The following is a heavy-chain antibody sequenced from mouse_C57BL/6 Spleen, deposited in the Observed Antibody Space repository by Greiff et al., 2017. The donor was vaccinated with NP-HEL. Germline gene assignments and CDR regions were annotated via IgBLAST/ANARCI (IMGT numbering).Heavy chain of an antibody. J-gene: IGHJ4*01. Sequence: QVQLKQSGPELVKPGASVKISCKASGYAFSSSWMNWVKQRPGKGLEWIGRIYPGDGDTNYNGKFKGKATLTADKSSSTAYMQLSSLTSEDSAVYFCARQEGLRRGYYAMDYWGQGTSVTVSS. CDR3: ARQEGLRRGYYAMDY. CDR2: IYPGDGDT. V-gene: IGHV1-82*01. D-gene: IGHD2-4*01. CDR1: GYAFSSSW.